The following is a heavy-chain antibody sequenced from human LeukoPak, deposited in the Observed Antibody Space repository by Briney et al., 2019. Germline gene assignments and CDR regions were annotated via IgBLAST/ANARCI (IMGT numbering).Heavy chain of an antibody. Sequence: GESLKISCKGSGYSFNNYWIGWVRQMPGKGLEWMGIIYPGDSETRYSPSFQGQVTFSADKSISTAYLQWSSLKASDTAMYYCARPAGMATIDYFDYWGQGTLVTVSS. CDR3: ARPAGMATIDYFDY. V-gene: IGHV5-51*01. J-gene: IGHJ4*02. CDR2: IYPGDSET. CDR1: GYSFNNYW. D-gene: IGHD5-12*01.